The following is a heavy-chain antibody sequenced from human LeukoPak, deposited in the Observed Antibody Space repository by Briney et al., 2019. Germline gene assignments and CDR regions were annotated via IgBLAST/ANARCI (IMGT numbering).Heavy chain of an antibody. J-gene: IGHJ5*02. CDR2: ISAYNGNT. V-gene: IGHV1-18*01. D-gene: IGHD1-26*01. Sequence: ASVKVSCKASGYTFTSYGISWVRQAPGQGLEWMGWISAYNGNTNYAQKLQGRVTMTTDTSTSTAYVELRSLRSDDTAVYYCARLGDYSGSYWFDPWGQGTLVTVSS. CDR3: ARLGDYSGSYWFDP. CDR1: GYTFTSYG.